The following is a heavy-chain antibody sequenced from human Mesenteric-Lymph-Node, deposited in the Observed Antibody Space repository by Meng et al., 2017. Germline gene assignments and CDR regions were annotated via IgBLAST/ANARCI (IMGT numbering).Heavy chain of an antibody. CDR1: GFTLSNYA. CDR3: AKGLRGTYDY. V-gene: IGHV3-23*01. J-gene: IGHJ4*02. CDR2: ISGSDGST. D-gene: IGHD1-26*01. Sequence: EVQLLESGGGLVQLGGSLSLSGTASGFTLSNYARTWFRQAPGKGLEWTSSISGSDGSTYYADSVKGRFTISRDNSKNTLYLQMNSLRAEDTALYYCAKGLRGTYDYWGQGTLVTVSS.